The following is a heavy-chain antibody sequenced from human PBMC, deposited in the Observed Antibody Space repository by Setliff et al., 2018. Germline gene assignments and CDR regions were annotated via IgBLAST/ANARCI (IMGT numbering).Heavy chain of an antibody. CDR1: GGSVNSGYDN. D-gene: IGHD6-19*01. CDR2: INRRGST. Sequence: LSLTCIVSGGSVNSGYDNWNWLRQPAGKGLEWIGHINRRGSTNFSPSLKSRVTISLDTSKNQFSLNLTSVTAADTAVYYCARASSGWYSAYYYYMDVWGKGTTVTVSS. CDR3: ARASSGWYSAYYYYMDV. V-gene: IGHV4-61*09. J-gene: IGHJ6*03.